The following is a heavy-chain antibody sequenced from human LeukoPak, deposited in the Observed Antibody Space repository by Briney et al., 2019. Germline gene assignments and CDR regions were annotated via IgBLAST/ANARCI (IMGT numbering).Heavy chain of an antibody. V-gene: IGHV4-34*01. J-gene: IGHJ6*02. CDR1: GRSFYGYY. Sequence: PSVTLSRTCAVCGRSFYGYYWSWIRHPPGNGLEWSGETNHSGSTNYNPSLKSRVTISVDTSKNQFSLNLSSVTAAGTAVYYCARDYYDSSGYYWSWHYYYCMDVWGQGTTVTVSS. CDR2: TNHSGST. D-gene: IGHD3-22*01. CDR3: ARDYYDSSGYYWSWHYYYCMDV.